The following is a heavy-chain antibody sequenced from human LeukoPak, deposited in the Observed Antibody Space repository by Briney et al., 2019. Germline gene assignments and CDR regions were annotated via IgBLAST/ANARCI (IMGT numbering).Heavy chain of an antibody. J-gene: IGHJ4*02. CDR2: IYYSGST. CDR3: ARQGYSSGFYYFDY. CDR1: GGSISSGDYY. V-gene: IGHV4-61*08. Sequence: SETLSLTCTVSGGSISSGDYYWSWIRQPPGKGLEWIGYIYYSGSTNYNPSLKSRVTISVDTSKNQFSLKLSSVTAADTAVYYCARQGYSSGFYYFDYWGQGTLVTVSS. D-gene: IGHD6-19*01.